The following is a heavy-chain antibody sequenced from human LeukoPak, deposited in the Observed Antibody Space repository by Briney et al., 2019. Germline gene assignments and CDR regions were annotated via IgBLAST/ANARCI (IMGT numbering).Heavy chain of an antibody. D-gene: IGHD5-24*01. CDR1: GYTFTSYW. Sequence: GESLKISCKGTGYTFTSYWIGWVRQMPGKGLEWMGIIYPRDSVTRYSPSFQGQVTISADKSISTAYLQWSSLKASDTAMYYCASRGDGYNLNFDYWGQGTLVTVSS. CDR2: IYPRDSVT. J-gene: IGHJ4*02. V-gene: IGHV5-51*01. CDR3: ASRGDGYNLNFDY.